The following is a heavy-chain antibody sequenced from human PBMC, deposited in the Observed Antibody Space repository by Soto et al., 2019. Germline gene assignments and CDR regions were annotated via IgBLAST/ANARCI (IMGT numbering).Heavy chain of an antibody. V-gene: IGHV1-18*01. CDR2: ISAYNGNT. Sequence: QVQLVQSGAEVKKPGASVKVSCKASGYTFTSFGISWVRQAPGQGLEWMGWISAYNGNTNYAQKLQGRVTMTTDTSTSTAYMELRSLRSDDTAVYYCARDTPDIVVVPAAFDHYYYGMDVWGQGTTVTVSS. D-gene: IGHD2-2*01. CDR1: GYTFTSFG. J-gene: IGHJ6*02. CDR3: ARDTPDIVVVPAAFDHYYYGMDV.